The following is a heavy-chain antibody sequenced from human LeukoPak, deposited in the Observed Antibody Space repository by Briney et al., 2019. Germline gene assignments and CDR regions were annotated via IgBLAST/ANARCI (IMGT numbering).Heavy chain of an antibody. Sequence: SETLSLTCAVSVGSISSSNWWSWVRQPPGKGLEWIGEIYHSGSTNYNPSLKSRVTISVDKSKNQFSLKLSSVTAADTAVYYCARGGQSRYCSSTSCYDYWGQGTLVTVSS. V-gene: IGHV4-4*02. CDR1: VGSISSSNW. CDR2: IYHSGST. CDR3: ARGGQSRYCSSTSCYDY. J-gene: IGHJ4*02. D-gene: IGHD2-2*01.